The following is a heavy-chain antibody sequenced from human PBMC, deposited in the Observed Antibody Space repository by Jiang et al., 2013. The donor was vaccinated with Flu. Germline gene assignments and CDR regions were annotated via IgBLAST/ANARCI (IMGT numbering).Heavy chain of an antibody. J-gene: IGHJ3*02. CDR3: ARSGDCCNAPSDI. Sequence: SGAEVKKPGASVKVSCKASGYSFITDFFHWVRQAPGQGLEWMGIIYPSGSSTIYAQKFQGRVTVTRDTSTSTVYMELTSLRYDDTAVYYCARSGDCCNAPSDIWGQGTMVTVSS. CDR2: IYPSGSST. D-gene: IGHD2-21*02. CDR1: GYSFITDF. V-gene: IGHV1-46*01.